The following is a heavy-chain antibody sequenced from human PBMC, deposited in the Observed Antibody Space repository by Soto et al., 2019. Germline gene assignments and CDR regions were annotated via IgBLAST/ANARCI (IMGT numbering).Heavy chain of an antibody. CDR2: IYYSGST. D-gene: IGHD3-3*01. J-gene: IGHJ4*02. CDR3: ARGITIFGVRYFDY. V-gene: IGHV4-59*08. CDR1: GGSISSCY. Sequence: SDTLSLTCTVSGGSISSCYWSWIRQPPGKGLEWIGYIYYSGSTNYNPSLKSRVTISVDTSKNQFSLKLSSVTAADTAVYYCARGITIFGVRYFDYWGQGTLVTVSS.